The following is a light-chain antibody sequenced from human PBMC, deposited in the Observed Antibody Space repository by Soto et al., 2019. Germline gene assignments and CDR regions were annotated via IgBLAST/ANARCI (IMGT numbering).Light chain of an antibody. V-gene: IGKV3-15*01. CDR3: QQYYNWRT. CDR2: GAS. J-gene: IGKJ1*01. Sequence: EIVMTQSPGTLSVSPGERATLSCRASQSVSSNLAWYQQRPGQAPRLLIYGASTRATGIPARFSGSGSGTEFTLTITSLQSEDFAMYYCQQYYNWRTFGQGTKVDI. CDR1: QSVSSN.